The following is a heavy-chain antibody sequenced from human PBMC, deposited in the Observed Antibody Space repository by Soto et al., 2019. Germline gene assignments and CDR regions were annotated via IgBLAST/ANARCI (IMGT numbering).Heavy chain of an antibody. V-gene: IGHV1-69*06. D-gene: IGHD3-22*01. CDR3: AQETYYFHSRDYPWFDP. J-gene: IGHJ5*02. Sequence: QGQLVQSGAEVKKPGSSVKVSCKASGGSFSSYVISCIREAPGQGLEWMGGIIPLSNAPNYAQRFQDRVTMYVDKSTSTAYMELRSLRSEDTDIYYCAQETYYFHSRDYPWFDPWGQGTLVTVSS. CDR1: GGSFSSYV. CDR2: IIPLSNAP.